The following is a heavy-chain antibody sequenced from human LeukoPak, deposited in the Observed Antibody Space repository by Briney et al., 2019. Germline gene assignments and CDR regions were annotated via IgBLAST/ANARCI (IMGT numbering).Heavy chain of an antibody. CDR2: IIPIFGTA. V-gene: IGHV1-69*01. Sequence: SVKVSCKASGGTFSSYAISWVRQAPGQGLEWMGGIIPIFGTANYARKFQGRVTITADESTSTAYMELSSLRSEDTAVYYCAMADNTCGGDCYLSAGLGDGAFDIWGQGTMVTVSS. D-gene: IGHD2-21*02. CDR3: AMADNTCGGDCYLSAGLGDGAFDI. J-gene: IGHJ3*02. CDR1: GGTFSSYA.